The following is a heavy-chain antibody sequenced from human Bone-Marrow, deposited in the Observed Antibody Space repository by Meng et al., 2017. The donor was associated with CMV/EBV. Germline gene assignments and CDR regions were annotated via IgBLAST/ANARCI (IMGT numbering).Heavy chain of an antibody. CDR1: GDTFKNYA. Sequence: SVKVSCKASGDTFKNYAISWVRQAPGQGLEWMGGLIPVYATAGYAQQFEGRVTITTDQSTSTAYMELRSLSPDDTGVYYCARGVSQYVEKSSFDFWGQGTLVTGSS. CDR3: ARGVSQYVEKSSFDF. J-gene: IGHJ4*02. V-gene: IGHV1-69*05. CDR2: LIPVYATA. D-gene: IGHD2/OR15-2a*01.